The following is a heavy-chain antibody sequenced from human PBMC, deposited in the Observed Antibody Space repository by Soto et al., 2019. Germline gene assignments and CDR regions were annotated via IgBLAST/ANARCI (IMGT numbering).Heavy chain of an antibody. CDR2: IYYSGST. CDR1: GGSISSGGYY. CDR3: ARDPIITMMPFHI. D-gene: IGHD3-22*01. V-gene: IGHV4-31*03. Sequence: SETLSLTCTVSGGSISSGGYYWSWIRQHPGKGLEWIGYIYYSGSTYYNPSLKSRVTISVDTSKNQFSLKLGSVTAADTAVHYCARDPIITMMPFHIWSQGTMVTVS. J-gene: IGHJ3*02.